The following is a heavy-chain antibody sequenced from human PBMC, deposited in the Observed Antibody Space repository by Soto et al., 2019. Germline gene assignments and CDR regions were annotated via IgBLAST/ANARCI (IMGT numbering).Heavy chain of an antibody. CDR1: GYTFTSYA. CDR2: INAGNGNT. D-gene: IGHD2-21*02. Sequence: QVQLVQSGAEVKKPGASVKVSCKASGYTFTSYAMHWVRQAPGQRLEWMGWINAGNGNTKYSQKFQGRVTITRDTSASTAYMELSSLRSEDTAEYYCARSIVVVTALDYWGQGTLVTVSS. V-gene: IGHV1-3*01. J-gene: IGHJ4*02. CDR3: ARSIVVVTALDY.